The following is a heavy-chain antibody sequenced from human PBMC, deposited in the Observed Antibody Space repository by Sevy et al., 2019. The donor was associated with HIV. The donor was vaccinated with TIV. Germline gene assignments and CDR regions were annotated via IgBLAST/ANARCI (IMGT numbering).Heavy chain of an antibody. D-gene: IGHD3-3*01. Sequence: GGSLRLSCAASGFTFSSYSMNWVRQAPGKGLEWVSYISSSSTIYYADSVKGRFTISRDNAKNSLYLQMNSLRDEDTAVYYCARGASSTYDFWSGYLSGNWFDPWGQGTLVTVSS. CDR1: GFTFSSYS. CDR2: ISSSSTI. V-gene: IGHV3-48*02. CDR3: ARGASSTYDFWSGYLSGNWFDP. J-gene: IGHJ5*02.